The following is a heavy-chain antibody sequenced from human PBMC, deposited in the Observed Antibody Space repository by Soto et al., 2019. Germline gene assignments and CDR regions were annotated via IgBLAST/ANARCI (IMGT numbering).Heavy chain of an antibody. J-gene: IGHJ4*02. CDR2: ISAYNGNT. V-gene: IGHV1-18*04. CDR1: GYTFTSYG. Sequence: ASVKVSWKASGYTFTSYGISWVRQAPGQGLEWMGWISAYNGNTNYAQKLQGRVTMTTDTSTSTAYMELRSLRSDDTAVYYCVKDLVPGGADFWGQGIQVTVSS. D-gene: IGHD3-16*01. CDR3: VKDLVPGGADF.